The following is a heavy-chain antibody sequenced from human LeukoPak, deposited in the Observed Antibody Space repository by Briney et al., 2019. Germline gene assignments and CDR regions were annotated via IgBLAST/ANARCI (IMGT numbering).Heavy chain of an antibody. D-gene: IGHD3-10*01. CDR3: AELKVRGVMRGYDAFDI. Sequence: PETLSLTCTVSGGSISSSSYYWGWIRQPPGKGLEWIGSIYYSGSTYYNPSLKSRVTISVDTSKNQFSLKLSSVTAADTAVYYCAELKVRGVMRGYDAFDIWGQGTMVTVSS. V-gene: IGHV4-39*01. J-gene: IGHJ3*02. CDR1: GGSISSSSYY. CDR2: IYYSGST.